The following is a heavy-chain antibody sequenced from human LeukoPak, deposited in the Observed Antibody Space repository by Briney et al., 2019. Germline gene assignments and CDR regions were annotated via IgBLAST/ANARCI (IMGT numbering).Heavy chain of an antibody. Sequence: PGGSLRLSCAASGFTFSSYGMHWVRQAPGKGPEWVAVIWYDGSYKYYADSVKDRSTISRDNSKNTLFLQMNSLRAEDTAVYYCAKGRGTTVTSAANYWGQGTLVTVSS. D-gene: IGHD4-17*01. CDR3: AKGRGTTVTSAANY. V-gene: IGHV3-33*06. J-gene: IGHJ4*02. CDR2: IWYDGSYK. CDR1: GFTFSSYG.